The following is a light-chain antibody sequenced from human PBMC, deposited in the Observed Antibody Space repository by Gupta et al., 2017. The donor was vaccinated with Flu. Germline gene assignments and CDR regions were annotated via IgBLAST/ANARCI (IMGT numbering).Light chain of an antibody. CDR2: DVN. Sequence: QSALTHPLSLSVSPGQSVTISCTGTSTDVGGYNSVSWYQQHPGKAPKLMIYDVNKRPSGVPDRFSGSKSVNTASLTISVLQAEDEADYYRCSYAGSYTWVFGGGTKLTVL. CDR1: STDVGGYNS. J-gene: IGLJ3*02. V-gene: IGLV2-11*01. CDR3: CSYAGSYTWV.